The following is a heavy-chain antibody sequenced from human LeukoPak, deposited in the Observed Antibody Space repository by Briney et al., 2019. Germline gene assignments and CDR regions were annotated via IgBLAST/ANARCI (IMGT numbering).Heavy chain of an antibody. CDR1: GGSISSGSYY. CDR2: IYTSGST. CDR3: ATEYSTQTVINFDY. J-gene: IGHJ4*02. Sequence: SETLSLTCTVSGGSISSGSYYWSWIRQPAGKGLEWIGRIYTSGSTKYNPSLKSRVTISVDTSKNQFSLKLSSLTAADTAVYYCATEYSTQTVINFDYWGQGTLVTVSS. V-gene: IGHV4-61*02. D-gene: IGHD2-21*01.